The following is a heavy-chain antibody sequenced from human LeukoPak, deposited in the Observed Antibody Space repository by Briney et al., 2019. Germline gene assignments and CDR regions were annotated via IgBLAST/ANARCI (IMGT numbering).Heavy chain of an antibody. Sequence: SETLSLTCIVSGASLSTYYGTWIRQAPGKGLEWIGYIFYSGGTNYNSSLKSRVTLSIDTSKNQFSLELTSVTAADTAVYYCARIGAAGTRYYFDYWSQGTLVTVSS. D-gene: IGHD6-13*01. CDR3: ARIGAAGTRYYFDY. CDR1: GASLSTYY. J-gene: IGHJ4*02. CDR2: IFYSGGT. V-gene: IGHV4-59*01.